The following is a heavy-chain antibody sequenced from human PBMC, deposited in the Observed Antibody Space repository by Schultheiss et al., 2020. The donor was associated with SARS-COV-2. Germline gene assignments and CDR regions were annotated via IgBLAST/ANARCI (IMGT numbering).Heavy chain of an antibody. CDR1: GFSLSTSGVG. CDR3: AHACIAAAFYNWFDP. V-gene: IGHV2-5*02. D-gene: IGHD6-13*01. CDR2: IYWDDDK. J-gene: IGHJ5*02. Sequence: SGPTLVKPTQTLTLTCTFSGFSLSTSGVGVGWIRQPPGKALEWLALIYWDDDKRYSPSLKSSLTITKDTSKNQVVLTMTNMDPVDTATYYCAHACIAAAFYNWFDPWGQGTLVTVSS.